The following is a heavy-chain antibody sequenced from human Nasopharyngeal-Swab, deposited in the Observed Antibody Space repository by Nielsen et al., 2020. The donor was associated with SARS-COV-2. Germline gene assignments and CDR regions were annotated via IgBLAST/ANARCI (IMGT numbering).Heavy chain of an antibody. D-gene: IGHD2/OR15-2a*01. Sequence: GESLKISCAASGFTFSSYAMSWVRQAPGKGLEWVSAISDSGGSTYYADSVKGRFTISRDNSKNTLYLQMNSLRAEDTAVYYCAKSGYYSLSYYYYYYMDVWGKGTTVTVSS. V-gene: IGHV3-23*01. CDR2: ISDSGGST. CDR3: AKSGYYSLSYYYYYYMDV. CDR1: GFTFSSYA. J-gene: IGHJ6*03.